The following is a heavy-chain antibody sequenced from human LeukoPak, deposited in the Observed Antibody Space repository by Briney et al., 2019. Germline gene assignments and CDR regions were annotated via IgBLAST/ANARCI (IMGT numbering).Heavy chain of an antibody. CDR1: GFTVSSYW. J-gene: IGHJ4*02. D-gene: IGHD6-13*01. Sequence: GALRLSCAASGFTVSSYWMSWVRQAPGKGLEWVANIKQDGSETYYVDSVKGRFTISRDNAKNSLYLQMSGLRAEDTAVYYCARVDGSSSCPDYWGQGTLVTVSS. CDR2: IKQDGSET. V-gene: IGHV3-7*01. CDR3: ARVDGSSSCPDY.